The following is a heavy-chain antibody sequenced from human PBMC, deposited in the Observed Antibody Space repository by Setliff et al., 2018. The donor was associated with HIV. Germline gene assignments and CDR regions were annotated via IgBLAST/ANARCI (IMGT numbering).Heavy chain of an antibody. V-gene: IGHV4-39*02. CDR1: GGSISSSSYY. CDR2: IYYTGST. CDR3: AKEARGIPTTGTGY. J-gene: IGHJ4*02. D-gene: IGHD6-13*01. Sequence: SETLSLTCTVSGGSISSSSYYWGWIRQPPGKGLEWIGTIYYTGSTYYNPSLKSRVTMSVDTSKNQFSLKLSSVTAADTAVYYCAKEARGIPTTGTGYWGQGALVTVS.